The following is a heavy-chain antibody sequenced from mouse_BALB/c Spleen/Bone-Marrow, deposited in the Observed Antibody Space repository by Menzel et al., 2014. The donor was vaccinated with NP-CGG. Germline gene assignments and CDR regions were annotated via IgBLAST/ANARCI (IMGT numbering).Heavy chain of an antibody. J-gene: IGHJ1*01. CDR3: ARGGGYDWYFDV. CDR1: GFTFSSYA. V-gene: IGHV5-9-3*01. Sequence: VQLQQSGGGLVKPGGSLKLSCAASGFTFSSYAMSWVRQTPEKRLEWVATINSGGSYTYYPDSVKGRFTISRDNAKNTLYLQMSSLRSEDTAMYYCARGGGYDWYFDVWGAGTTVTVSS. CDR2: INSGGSYT. D-gene: IGHD2-2*01.